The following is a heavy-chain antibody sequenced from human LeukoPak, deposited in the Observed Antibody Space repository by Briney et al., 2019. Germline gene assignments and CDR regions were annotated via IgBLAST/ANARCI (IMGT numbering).Heavy chain of an antibody. CDR3: ARGGYYGSGNDFRFDP. D-gene: IGHD3-10*01. Sequence: PSETLSLTCTVSGGSISSNNYYWSWIRQPPGKGLEWIGYIYYSGSTNYNPSLKSRVTISVDTSKNQFSLKLSSVTPADTAVYYCARGGYYGSGNDFRFDPWGQGTLVTVSS. V-gene: IGHV4-61*01. CDR1: GGSISSNNYY. CDR2: IYYSGST. J-gene: IGHJ5*02.